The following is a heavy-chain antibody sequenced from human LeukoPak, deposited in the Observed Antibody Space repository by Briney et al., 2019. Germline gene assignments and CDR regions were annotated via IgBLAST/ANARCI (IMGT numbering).Heavy chain of an antibody. CDR1: GFTFDDHA. CDR2: INWNSAFI. Sequence: GRSLRLSCAASGFTFDDHAMHWVRQTPGKGLEWVAGINWNSAFIAYADSVKGRFTISRDNAKNSLYLQMNSLRAEDTAVYYCARDRNYYDSSGPNWFDPWGQGTLVTVSS. CDR3: ARDRNYYDSSGPNWFDP. D-gene: IGHD3-22*01. J-gene: IGHJ5*02. V-gene: IGHV3-9*01.